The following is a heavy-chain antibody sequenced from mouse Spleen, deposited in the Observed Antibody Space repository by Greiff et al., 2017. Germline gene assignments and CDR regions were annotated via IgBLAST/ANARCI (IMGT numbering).Heavy chain of an antibody. Sequence: EVKVVESEGGLVQPGSSLKLSCTASGFTFSDYYMAWVRQVPEKGLEWVANINNDGSSTYYLDSLKSRFTISRDNAKNILFLQMSSLKSEDTATYYCARGGYDGDFDVWGAGTTVTVSS. D-gene: IGHD2-2*01. CDR3: ARGGYDGDFDV. V-gene: IGHV5-16*01. J-gene: IGHJ1*01. CDR1: GFTFSDYY. CDR2: INNDGSST.